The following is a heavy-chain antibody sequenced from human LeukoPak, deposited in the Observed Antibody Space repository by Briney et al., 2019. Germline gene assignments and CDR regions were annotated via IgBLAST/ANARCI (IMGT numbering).Heavy chain of an antibody. J-gene: IGHJ4*02. D-gene: IGHD4-23*01. CDR2: IKEDGSEI. V-gene: IGHV3-7*01. CDR3: ARDRGYSSFDY. Sequence: GGSLRLSCEASAFTFSSYWMSWVRQAPGKGLEWVANIKEDGSEINYVDSVKGRFTISRDNAKNSLFLQVNSLRVEDTAVYYCARDRGYSSFDYWGQGTLVTVSS. CDR1: AFTFSSYW.